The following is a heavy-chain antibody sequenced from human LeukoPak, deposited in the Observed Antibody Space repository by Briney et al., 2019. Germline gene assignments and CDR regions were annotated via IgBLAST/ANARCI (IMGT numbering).Heavy chain of an antibody. CDR1: GYTCTGYY. CDR3: ARVVVRGVIKGLWDY. D-gene: IGHD3-10*01. J-gene: IGHJ4*02. V-gene: IGHV1-2*02. CDR2: INPNSGGT. Sequence: GASVKVSCKASGYTCTGYYMHWVRQAPGQGLEWMGWINPNSGGTNYAQKFQGRVTMTRDTSISTAYMELSRLRSDDTAVYYCARVVVRGVIKGLWDYWGQGTLVTVSS.